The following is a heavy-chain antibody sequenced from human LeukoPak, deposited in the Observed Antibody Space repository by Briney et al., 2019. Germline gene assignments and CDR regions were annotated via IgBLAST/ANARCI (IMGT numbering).Heavy chain of an antibody. Sequence: GGSLRLSCAVSGFTFSGFWMSWSRQAPGKGLEWVASINSDGSEGYYADVVKGRFTISRDNAKNSLYLQINSLRAEDTAVYYCARSLYSSSSSVWGQGAMVTVSS. D-gene: IGHD6-6*01. CDR3: ARSLYSSSSSV. J-gene: IGHJ3*01. CDR1: GFTFSGFW. V-gene: IGHV3-7*03. CDR2: INSDGSEG.